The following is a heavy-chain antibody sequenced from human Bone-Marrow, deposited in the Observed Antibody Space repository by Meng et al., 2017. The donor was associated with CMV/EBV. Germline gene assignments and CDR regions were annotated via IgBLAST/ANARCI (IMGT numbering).Heavy chain of an antibody. Sequence: GESLKISCAASGFTFSDYYMSWIRQAPGKGLEWVSYISSSGSTIYYADSVKGRFTISRDNAKNSLYLQMNSLRAEDTAVYYCAKDKNIVVVPAAREPYYYYGMDVWGQGTTVTVSS. CDR1: GFTFSDYY. J-gene: IGHJ6*02. CDR2: ISSSGSTI. CDR3: AKDKNIVVVPAAREPYYYYGMDV. V-gene: IGHV3-11*01. D-gene: IGHD2-2*01.